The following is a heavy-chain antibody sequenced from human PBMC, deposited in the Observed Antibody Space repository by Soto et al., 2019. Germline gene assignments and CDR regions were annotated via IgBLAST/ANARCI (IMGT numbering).Heavy chain of an antibody. J-gene: IGHJ3*02. CDR3: ARSTVGATKGADAFDI. CDR2: ISAYNGNT. CDR1: GYTFTSYG. D-gene: IGHD1-26*01. V-gene: IGHV1-18*01. Sequence: ASVKVSCKASGYTFTSYGISWVRQDPGQGLEWMGWISAYNGNTNYAQKLQGRVTMTTDTSTSTAYMELRSLRSDDTAVYYCARSTVGATKGADAFDIWGQGTMVTVSS.